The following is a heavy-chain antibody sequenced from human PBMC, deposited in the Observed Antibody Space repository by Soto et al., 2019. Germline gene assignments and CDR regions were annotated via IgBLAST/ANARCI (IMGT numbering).Heavy chain of an antibody. CDR1: XXXXXNYA. J-gene: IGHJ5*02. V-gene: IGHV3-23*01. D-gene: IGHD3-16*01. CDR2: IHGNGGGT. CDR3: AKDAVAVNGVWDWFDP. Sequence: EVQLLESGXXXVQXXXXLRLSCAASXXXXXNYAXXXVXXPXGKGVEWVSSIHGNGGGTYYADSVKGRFTVSRDDSKETLYLQLSSLRVDDTAVYYCAKDAVAVNGVWDWFDPWGQGTLVTVSS.